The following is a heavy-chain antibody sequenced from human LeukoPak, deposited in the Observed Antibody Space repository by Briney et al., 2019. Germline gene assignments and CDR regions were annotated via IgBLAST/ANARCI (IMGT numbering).Heavy chain of an antibody. V-gene: IGHV4-59*01. D-gene: IGHD3-22*01. CDR3: ARDYDYYDSSRLNRWFAP. Sequence: PAETLSLTCTVSGVSISSYYWSWIRQPPGKGLEWVGYIYYSGGTNYYTSLKSRVTISVATSKNQSSMKLSSVTAADTAVYYCARDYDYYDSSRLNRWFAPWGQGTLVTVSS. CDR2: IYYSGGT. J-gene: IGHJ5*02. CDR1: GVSISSYY.